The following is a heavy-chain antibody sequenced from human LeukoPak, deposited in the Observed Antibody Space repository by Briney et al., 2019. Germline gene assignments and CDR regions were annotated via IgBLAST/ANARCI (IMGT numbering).Heavy chain of an antibody. CDR2: IKQDGSEK. J-gene: IGHJ4*02. CDR1: GFTLSKHW. CDR3: GREWAVDF. V-gene: IGHV3-7*01. Sequence: GGSLTLSCAASGFTLSKHWMTWVRQAPGKGLECVAIIKQDGSEKYYVNSVKGRFTISRDNAKNSLYLQMNSLRVEDTAVYYCGREWAVDFWGQGTLVTVSS.